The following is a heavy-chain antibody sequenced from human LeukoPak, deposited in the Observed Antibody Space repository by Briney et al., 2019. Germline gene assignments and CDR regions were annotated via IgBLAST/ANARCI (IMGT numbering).Heavy chain of an antibody. V-gene: IGHV3-23*01. Sequence: GGSLRLSCAASGFTFSSYSMNWVRQAPGKGLEWVSGISGSGDNTLYADSVKGRFTISRDNSKNTLYLEMNSLRAEDTAIYYCARMKGHPLPKYYMDVWGQGTTVTVSS. CDR1: GFTFSSYS. D-gene: IGHD1-26*01. CDR2: ISGSGDNT. J-gene: IGHJ6*01. CDR3: ARMKGHPLPKYYMDV.